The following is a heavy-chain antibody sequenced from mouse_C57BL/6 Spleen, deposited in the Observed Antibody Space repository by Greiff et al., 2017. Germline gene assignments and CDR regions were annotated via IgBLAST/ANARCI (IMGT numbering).Heavy chain of an antibody. CDR2: IYPGSGNT. D-gene: IGHD1-1*01. V-gene: IGHV1-66*01. CDR1: GYSFTSYY. Sequence: QVQLQQSGPELVKPGASVKISCKASGYSFTSYYIHWVKQRPGQGLEWIGWIYPGSGNTKYNEKFKGKATLTADTSSSTAYMQLSSLTSEDSAVYYCARGDYYGSYYAMDYWGQGTSVTVSS. J-gene: IGHJ4*01. CDR3: ARGDYYGSYYAMDY.